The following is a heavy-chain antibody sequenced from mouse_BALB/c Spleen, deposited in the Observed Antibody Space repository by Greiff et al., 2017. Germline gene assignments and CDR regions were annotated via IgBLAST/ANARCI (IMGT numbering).Heavy chain of an antibody. V-gene: IGHV5-12-1*01. CDR2: ISSGGGST. J-gene: IGHJ2*01. CDR3: ARHYYGSSYRFDY. D-gene: IGHD1-1*01. CDR1: GFAFSSYD. Sequence: EVQRVESGGGLVKPGGSLKLSCAASGFAFSSYDMSWVRQTPEKRLEWVAYISSGGGSTYYPDTVKGRFTISRDNAKNTLYLQMSSLKSEDTAMYYCARHYYGSSYRFDYWGQGTTLTVSS.